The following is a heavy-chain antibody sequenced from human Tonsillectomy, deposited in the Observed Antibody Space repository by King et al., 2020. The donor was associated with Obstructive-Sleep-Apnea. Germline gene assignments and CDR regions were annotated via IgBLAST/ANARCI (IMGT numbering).Heavy chain of an antibody. Sequence: QLVQSGAEVKKPGASVKVSCKASGYTFTGYYMHWVRQAPGQGLEWMGWINPNSGGTNYAQKFQGWVTMTRDTSISPAYIELSRLRSDDTAVYYWARDVKADDYILEYYFGMDVWGQGTTVTVSS. CDR1: GYTFTGYY. V-gene: IGHV1-2*04. CDR2: INPNSGGT. J-gene: IGHJ6*02. CDR3: ARDVKADDYILEYYFGMDV. D-gene: IGHD3-16*01.